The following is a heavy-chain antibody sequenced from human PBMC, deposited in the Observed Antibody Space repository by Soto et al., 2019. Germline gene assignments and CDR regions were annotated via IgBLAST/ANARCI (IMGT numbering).Heavy chain of an antibody. CDR2: INAGNGNT. Sequence: QVQLVQSGAEVKKPGASVKVSCKASGYTFTSYAIHWVRQAPGQRLEWMGWINAGNGNTKYSQKFQDRVTITRDTSASTAYMELSSLRAEDAAVYYCARDLGGWPDYWGQGTLVTVSS. J-gene: IGHJ4*02. CDR1: GYTFTSYA. V-gene: IGHV1-3*01. D-gene: IGHD6-19*01. CDR3: ARDLGGWPDY.